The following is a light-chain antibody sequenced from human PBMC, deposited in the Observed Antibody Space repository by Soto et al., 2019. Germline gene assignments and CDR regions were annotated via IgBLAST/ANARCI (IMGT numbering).Light chain of an antibody. CDR3: QHYNSYSEA. CDR2: AAS. V-gene: IGKV1-9*01. Sequence: IQLTQSPSSLSASVGDRVTITCRASQGINSYLTWYQQKPGKAPKLLIYAASTLQSGVPSRFSGSGSGTDFTLTVSSLQPDDFATYYCQHYNSYSEAFGQGTKVDIK. J-gene: IGKJ1*01. CDR1: QGINSY.